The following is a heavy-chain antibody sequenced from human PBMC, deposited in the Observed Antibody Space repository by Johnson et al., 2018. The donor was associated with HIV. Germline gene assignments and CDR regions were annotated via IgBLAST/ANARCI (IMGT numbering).Heavy chain of an antibody. Sequence: QVQLVESGGGLVKPGGSLRLSCAVSGVIFSDYYMSWIRQAPGKGLEWVAVITFEGSDKYYADSVKGRVTISRDDSKNTLYLRLNSLRPEDSAVYYCAKDVSVVTPSGSFDIWGQGTMVTVSS. CDR3: AKDVSVVTPSGSFDI. CDR2: ITFEGSDK. V-gene: IGHV3-30*18. CDR1: GVIFSDYY. J-gene: IGHJ3*02. D-gene: IGHD4-23*01.